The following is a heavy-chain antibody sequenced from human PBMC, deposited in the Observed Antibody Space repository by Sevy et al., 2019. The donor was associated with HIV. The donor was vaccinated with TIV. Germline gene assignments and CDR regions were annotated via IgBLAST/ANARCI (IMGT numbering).Heavy chain of an antibody. CDR3: VREGVGGYSYGFDY. CDR2: INSDGSST. CDR1: GFSFSIYW. Sequence: GGSLRLSCAASGFSFSIYWMHWVRQVPGKGLVWVSRINSDGSSTTYADSVKGRFIFSRDNAKNTLFLQMNSLRVEDTAVYYCVREGVGGYSYGFDYWGQGTLVTVSS. D-gene: IGHD5-18*01. J-gene: IGHJ4*02. V-gene: IGHV3-74*03.